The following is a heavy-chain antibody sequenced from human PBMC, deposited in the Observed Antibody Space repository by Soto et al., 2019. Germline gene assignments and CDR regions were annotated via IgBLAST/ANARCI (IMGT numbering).Heavy chain of an antibody. J-gene: IGHJ4*02. CDR2: IYYSGST. V-gene: IGHV4-61*01. D-gene: IGHD6-6*01. Sequence: PSETLSLTCTVSGGSVSSGSYYWSWIRQPPGKGLEWIGYIYYSGSTNYNPSLKSRVTISVDTSKNQFSLKLSSVTAADTAVYYCARDQRVEGSSSFDWGQGTLVTVSS. CDR3: ARDQRVEGSSSFD. CDR1: GGSVSSGSYY.